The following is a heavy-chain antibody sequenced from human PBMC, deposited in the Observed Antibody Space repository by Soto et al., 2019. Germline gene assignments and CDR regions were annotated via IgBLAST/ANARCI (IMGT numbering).Heavy chain of an antibody. J-gene: IGHJ4*02. CDR2: IYTSGST. D-gene: IGHD6-13*01. CDR3: ARLSISWYYFDY. CDR1: GGPINNYY. Sequence: QVQLQESGPGLLKPSETLSLTCTVSGGPINNYYWSWIRQPAGKGLEWLGRIYTSGSTNYNPSRKSRLSMSIDKSKNHFSLRLTSVTAADTAVYYCARLSISWYYFDYWGPGTLVTVSS. V-gene: IGHV4-4*07.